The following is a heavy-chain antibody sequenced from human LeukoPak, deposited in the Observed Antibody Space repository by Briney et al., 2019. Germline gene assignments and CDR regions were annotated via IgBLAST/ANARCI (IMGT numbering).Heavy chain of an antibody. CDR1: GFTFDDYG. D-gene: IGHD3-22*01. CDR3: ARGGYYDSSVVY. V-gene: IGHV3-20*04. CDR2: INWNGGST. J-gene: IGHJ4*02. Sequence: GGSLRLSCAASGFTFDDYGMSWVRQAPGKGLEWVSGINWNGGSTGYADSVKGRFTISRDNAKNSLDLQMNSLRAEDTALYYCARGGYYDSSVVYWGQGTLVTVSS.